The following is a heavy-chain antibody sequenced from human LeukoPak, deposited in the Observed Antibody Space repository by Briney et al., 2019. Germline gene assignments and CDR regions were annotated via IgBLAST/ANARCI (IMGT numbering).Heavy chain of an antibody. Sequence: PSETLSLTCTVSGGSISSYYWSWIRQPPGKGLEWIGYIYYSGSTNYNPSLKSRVTISVDTSKNHFSLKLSSVTAADTAVYYCARADLSETATLDYWGQGTLVTVSS. CDR2: IYYSGST. D-gene: IGHD5-18*01. J-gene: IGHJ4*02. V-gene: IGHV4-59*12. CDR3: ARADLSETATLDY. CDR1: GGSISSYY.